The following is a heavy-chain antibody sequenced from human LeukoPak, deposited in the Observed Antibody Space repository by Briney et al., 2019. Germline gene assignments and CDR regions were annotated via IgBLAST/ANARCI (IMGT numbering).Heavy chain of an antibody. Sequence: PGGSLRLSCAASGFTFSSYSMNWFRQAPGKGLEWVSSMSNSGSYIYYAESVQGRFTISRDNAKNSLFLQMNSLRAEDTAVYYCAKSGCSGGSCYGMDVWGQGTTVTVSS. V-gene: IGHV3-21*04. CDR3: AKSGCSGGSCYGMDV. CDR2: MSNSGSYI. D-gene: IGHD2-15*01. J-gene: IGHJ6*02. CDR1: GFTFSSYS.